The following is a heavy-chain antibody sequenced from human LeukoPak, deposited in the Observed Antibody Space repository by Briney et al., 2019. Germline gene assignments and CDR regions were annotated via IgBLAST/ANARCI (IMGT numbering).Heavy chain of an antibody. CDR1: GGSIINYY. V-gene: IGHV4-59*01. Sequence: SETLSLTCTVSGGSIINYYWSWIRQPPGKGLEWIGYIYYSGSTNYNPSLKSRVTISVDTSENQFSLKLSSVTAADTAVYYCARETALLTLIVVVPAFHMDVWGKGTPVTVSS. CDR2: IYYSGST. D-gene: IGHD2-2*01. J-gene: IGHJ6*03. CDR3: ARETALLTLIVVVPAFHMDV.